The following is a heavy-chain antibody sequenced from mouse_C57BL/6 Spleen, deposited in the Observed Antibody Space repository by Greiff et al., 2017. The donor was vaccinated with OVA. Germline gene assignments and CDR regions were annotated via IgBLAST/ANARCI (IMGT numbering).Heavy chain of an antibody. CDR3: ARDGYGYYFDY. CDR2: ISDGGSYT. CDR1: GFTFSSYA. D-gene: IGHD1-1*02. V-gene: IGHV5-4*01. Sequence: EVKLMESGGGLVKPGGSLKLSCAASGFTFSSYAMSWVRQTPEKRLEWVATISDGGSYTYYPDNVKGRFTISRDNAKNNLYLQMSHLKSEDTAMYYCARDGYGYYFDYWGQGTTLTVSS. J-gene: IGHJ2*01.